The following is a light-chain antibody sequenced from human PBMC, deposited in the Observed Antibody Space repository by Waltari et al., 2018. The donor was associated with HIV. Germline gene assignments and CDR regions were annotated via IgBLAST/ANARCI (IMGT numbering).Light chain of an antibody. J-gene: IGLJ1*01. CDR2: DVN. CDR3: TSYTSRNTRV. CDR1: TTDVGYYNY. Sequence: QSALTQPPSVSGSPGQSVTISCTGTTTDVGYYNYVSWYQQYPGKAPKLILFDVNNRPSGVSIRFSGSKSGNTASLTISELQAEDEADYYCTSYTSRNTRVFGTGTKVTVL. V-gene: IGLV2-14*03.